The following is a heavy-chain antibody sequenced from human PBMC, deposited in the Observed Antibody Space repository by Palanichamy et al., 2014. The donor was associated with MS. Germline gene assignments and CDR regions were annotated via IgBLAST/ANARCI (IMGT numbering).Heavy chain of an antibody. CDR3: ARGGTGWPNWFDP. CDR1: GFTFSSYS. J-gene: IGHJ5*02. D-gene: IGHD2-8*02. CDR2: ISGSSGDI. V-gene: IGHV3-48*01. Sequence: VQLVESEGGLVQPGGSLRLSCAASGFTFSSYSMNWVRQAPGKGLEWVSYISGSSGDIYYADSMKGRFTISRDNAKNSLYLQLNSLRAEDTAVYYCARGGTGWPNWFDPWGQGTLVTVSS.